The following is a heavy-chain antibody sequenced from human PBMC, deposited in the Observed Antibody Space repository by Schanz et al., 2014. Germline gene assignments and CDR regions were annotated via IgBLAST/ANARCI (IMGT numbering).Heavy chain of an antibody. Sequence: EVHLLESGGGLVPPGGSLRLSCAASGFTFSDYSMNWVRQAPGKGLEWVSAISGSGGSTYYADSVKGRFTISRDSSKNTLYLQMNSLRPEDTAIYYCAKNQYDDVDLSSFYFDFWGQGTLVTVSS. CDR3: AKNQYDDVDLSSFYFDF. V-gene: IGHV3-23*01. CDR1: GFTFSDYS. D-gene: IGHD3-10*02. J-gene: IGHJ4*02. CDR2: ISGSGGST.